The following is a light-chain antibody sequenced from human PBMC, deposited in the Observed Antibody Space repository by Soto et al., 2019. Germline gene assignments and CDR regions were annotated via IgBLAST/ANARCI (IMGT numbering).Light chain of an antibody. V-gene: IGKV3-20*01. CDR1: QSVSNNY. CDR2: GAS. CDR3: QQYAGSPRT. J-gene: IGKJ1*01. Sequence: EIVLTHSPDTLSLSPGERATLSCRASQSVSNNYLAWYQQKPGQAPKLVIYGASIRATGIPDRFSASGSGTDFTLTISRLEPEDFAVYFCQQYAGSPRTFGQGTKGDIK.